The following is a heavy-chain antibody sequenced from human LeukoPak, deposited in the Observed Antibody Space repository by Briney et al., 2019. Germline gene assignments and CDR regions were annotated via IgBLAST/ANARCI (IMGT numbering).Heavy chain of an antibody. J-gene: IGHJ4*02. CDR2: ISSSSSTI. Sequence: GGSLRLSCAASGFTFSSYSMNWVRQAPGKGLEWVSYISSSSSTIYYADSVKGRFTISRDNAKNSLYLQMNSLRAEDTAVYYCARGLSGYASSLGYWGQGTLVTVSS. D-gene: IGHD6-6*01. CDR1: GFTFSSYS. V-gene: IGHV3-48*01. CDR3: ARGLSGYASSLGY.